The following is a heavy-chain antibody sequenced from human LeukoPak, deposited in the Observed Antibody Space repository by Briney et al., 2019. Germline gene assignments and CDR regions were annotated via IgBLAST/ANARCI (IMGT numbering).Heavy chain of an antibody. D-gene: IGHD1-20*01. J-gene: IGHJ5*02. CDR1: GFTVSSNY. CDR3: ASGITGTNNWFDP. CDR2: IYSGGST. Sequence: GGSLRLSCAASGFTVSSNYMTWVRQAPGKGLEWVSVIYSGGSTYYADSVRGRFTISRDNSKNTLYLQMNSLRAEDTAVYYFASGITGTNNWFDPWGQGTLVTVSS. V-gene: IGHV3-66*02.